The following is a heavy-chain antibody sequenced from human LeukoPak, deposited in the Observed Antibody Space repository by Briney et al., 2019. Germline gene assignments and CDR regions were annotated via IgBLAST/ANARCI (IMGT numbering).Heavy chain of an antibody. CDR2: IKQDGSEK. D-gene: IGHD3-9*01. V-gene: IGHV3-7*03. Sequence: GGSLRLSCAASGFTFSNYWLSWVRQAPGKGLEWVANIKQDGSEKYFVDSVMGRFTISRDNAKNSLYLQMNSLRAEDTAVYYCARDSGYRDYWGQGTLVTVFS. J-gene: IGHJ4*02. CDR1: GFTFSNYW. CDR3: ARDSGYRDY.